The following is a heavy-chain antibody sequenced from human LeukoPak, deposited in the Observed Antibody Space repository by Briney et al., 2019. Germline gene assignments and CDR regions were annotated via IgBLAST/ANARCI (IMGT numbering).Heavy chain of an antibody. CDR2: INTNTGNP. J-gene: IGHJ4*02. Sequence: ASVKVSCKASGYTFTSYAMNWVRQAPGQELEWMGWINTNTGNPTYAQGFTGRFVFSLDTSVSTAYLQISSLKAEDTAVYYCARAACSGGSCYPSDWGQGTLVTVSS. D-gene: IGHD2-15*01. V-gene: IGHV7-4-1*02. CDR1: GYTFTSYA. CDR3: ARAACSGGSCYPSD.